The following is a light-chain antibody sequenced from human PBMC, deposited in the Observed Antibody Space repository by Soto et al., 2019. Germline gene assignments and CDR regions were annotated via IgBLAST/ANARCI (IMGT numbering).Light chain of an antibody. CDR2: GAS. CDR3: QQRSNWPPIT. CDR1: QSVSSSY. Sequence: EIVLTQSPGTLSLSPGGRAPLPCRASQSVSSSYLAWYQQKPGQAPRLLIYGASSRATGIPDRFSGSGSGTDFTLTISSLEPEDFAVYYCQQRSNWPPITFGQGTRLE. J-gene: IGKJ5*01. V-gene: IGKV3D-20*02.